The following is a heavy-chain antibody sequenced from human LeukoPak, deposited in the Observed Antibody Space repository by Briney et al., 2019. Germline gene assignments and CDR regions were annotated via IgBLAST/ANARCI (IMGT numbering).Heavy chain of an antibody. V-gene: IGHV3-33*01. CDR3: TTDFRGDSSGWYGGRETVDY. D-gene: IGHD6-19*01. J-gene: IGHJ4*02. Sequence: GGSLRLSCAASGFTFSTYVIHWVRQAPGKGLEWVALIWHDGSNKYYGDSVKDRFTISRDNSKNTLYLQMNSLKTEDTAVYYCTTDFRGDSSGWYGGRETVDYWGQGTLVTVSS. CDR2: IWHDGSNK. CDR1: GFTFSTYV.